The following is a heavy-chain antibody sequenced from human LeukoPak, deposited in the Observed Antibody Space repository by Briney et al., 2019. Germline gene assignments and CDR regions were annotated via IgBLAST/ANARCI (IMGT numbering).Heavy chain of an antibody. CDR1: GFTFSSYS. V-gene: IGHV3-48*04. CDR2: ISISSSTI. Sequence: GGSLRLSCAASGFTFSSYSMNWGRKAPGKGLGLVSYISISSSTIYYANPVKGRFTISRDNAKNTLYLQMNSLRAEDTAIYYCVRDLQRHYLGVAVAGRRRWFDPWGQGTLVTVSS. CDR3: VRDLQRHYLGVAVAGRRRWFDP. J-gene: IGHJ5*02. D-gene: IGHD6-13*01.